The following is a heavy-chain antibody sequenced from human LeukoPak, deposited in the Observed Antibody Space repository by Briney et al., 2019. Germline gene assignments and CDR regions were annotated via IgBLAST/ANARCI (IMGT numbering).Heavy chain of an antibody. CDR1: GGSFSGYY. D-gene: IGHD3-3*01. CDR3: ASFTTIFGVVAYFDY. J-gene: IGHJ4*02. V-gene: IGHV4-34*01. CDR2: INHSGST. Sequence: SEILSLTCAVYGGSFSGYYWSWIRQPPGKGLEWIGEINHSGSTNYNPSLKSRVTISVDTSKNQFSLKLSSVTAADTAVYYCASFTTIFGVVAYFDYWGQGTLVTVSS.